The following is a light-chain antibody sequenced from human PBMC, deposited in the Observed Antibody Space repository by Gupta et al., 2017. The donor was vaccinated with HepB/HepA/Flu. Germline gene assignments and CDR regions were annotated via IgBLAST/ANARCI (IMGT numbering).Light chain of an antibody. Sequence: QSVVTQPPSASGTPGQRVTISCSGSSSNVGNSFVYWYQQFPGAAPKLLIDSNNQRPSGVPDRFSGSKSGSSASLTINGLRAEDEADYYCEDWDRSRSLVVFGGGTKLTVL. CDR3: EDWDRSRSLVV. CDR2: SNN. V-gene: IGLV1-47*02. J-gene: IGLJ2*01. CDR1: SSNVGNSF.